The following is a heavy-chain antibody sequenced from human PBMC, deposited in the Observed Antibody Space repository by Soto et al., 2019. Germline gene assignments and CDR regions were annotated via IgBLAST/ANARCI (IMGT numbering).Heavy chain of an antibody. Sequence: EVQLVESGGGLVQPGGSLKLSCAVSGFTFSGSSMHWVRQASGKGLEWVGRIRDKAKNYASAYAASVKGRFTISRDDSKNTAYLEMNSLKTEDTAVYYCHSDFWSGYSDGVWGQGTTVTVSS. V-gene: IGHV3-73*02. CDR1: GFTFSGSS. CDR3: HSDFWSGYSDGV. CDR2: IRDKAKNYAS. D-gene: IGHD3-3*01. J-gene: IGHJ6*02.